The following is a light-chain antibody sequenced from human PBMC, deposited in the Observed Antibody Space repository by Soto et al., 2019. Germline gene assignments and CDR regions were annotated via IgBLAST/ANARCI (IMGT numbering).Light chain of an antibody. J-gene: IGKJ1*01. CDR3: QQRDSIRA. Sequence: DIKMTQSPSSLSASVGDRVTITCRASQSSSSYLNGYQQKPGKAPKLLIYAASTLQSGVPTRFSGSGSGTAFTFSISSLQPEDFETYYCQQRDSIRAFGQGTKVEIK. CDR1: QSSSSY. CDR2: AAS. V-gene: IGKV1-39*01.